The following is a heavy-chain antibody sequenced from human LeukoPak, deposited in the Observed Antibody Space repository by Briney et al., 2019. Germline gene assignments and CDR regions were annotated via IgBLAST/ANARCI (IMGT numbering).Heavy chain of an antibody. V-gene: IGHV3-7*01. Sequence: PGGSLRLSGAASGFTFSNYWLSWVRQAPGKGLEWVANIKQDGSEKYYVDSVKGRFTISRDNARNSLYLQMNSLRAEDTAVYYCARYCSSTSCYSHRFDYWGQGTLVTVSS. CDR3: ARYCSSTSCYSHRFDY. CDR1: GFTFSNYW. D-gene: IGHD2-2*02. J-gene: IGHJ4*02. CDR2: IKQDGSEK.